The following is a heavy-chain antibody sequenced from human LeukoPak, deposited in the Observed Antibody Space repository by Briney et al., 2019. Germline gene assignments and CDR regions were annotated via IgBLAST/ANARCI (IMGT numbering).Heavy chain of an antibody. CDR3: ARDGPNYYDYVWGSYSH. CDR1: GYTFTSYA. V-gene: IGHV1-3*01. Sequence: GASVQVSCKASGYTFTSYAMHWVRQAPGQRLEWMGWINAGNGNTKYSQKFQGRGTIPRDTSASTAYLELSSLRSEDTAVYYCARDGPNYYDYVWGSYSHWGQGTLVTVSS. J-gene: IGHJ4*02. D-gene: IGHD3-16*01. CDR2: INAGNGNT.